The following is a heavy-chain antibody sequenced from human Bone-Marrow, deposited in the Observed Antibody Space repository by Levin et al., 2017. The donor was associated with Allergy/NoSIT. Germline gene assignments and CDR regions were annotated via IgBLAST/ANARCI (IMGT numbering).Heavy chain of an antibody. D-gene: IGHD6-19*01. CDR2: ISSSGSTI. J-gene: IGHJ4*02. CDR3: ASRYSSGWPYYFDY. V-gene: IGHV3-48*03. CDR1: GFTFSSYE. Sequence: GESLKISCAASGFTFSSYEMNWVRQAPGKGLEWVSYISSSGSTIYYADSVKGRFTISRDNAKNSLYLQMNSLRAEDTAVYYCASRYSSGWPYYFDYWGQGTLVTVSS.